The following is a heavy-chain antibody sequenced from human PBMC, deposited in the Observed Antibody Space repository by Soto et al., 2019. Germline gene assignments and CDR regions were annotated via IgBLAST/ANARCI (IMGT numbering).Heavy chain of an antibody. J-gene: IGHJ4*02. V-gene: IGHV3-74*01. CDR1: GFTFSSYW. CDR3: ARGDGDYYDGNGYLGRH. D-gene: IGHD3-22*01. Sequence: GSLRLSCAASGFTFSSYWMHWVRQAPGKGLLWVSRIKSDGSGTYYADSVKGRFTISRDNAQNTLYLQMNSLRVEDTAVYYCARGDGDYYDGNGYLGRHWGQGTLVTVS. CDR2: IKSDGSGT.